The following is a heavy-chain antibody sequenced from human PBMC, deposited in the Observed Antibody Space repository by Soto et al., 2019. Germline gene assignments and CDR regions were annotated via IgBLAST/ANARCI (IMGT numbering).Heavy chain of an antibody. J-gene: IGHJ6*02. CDR1: GGTFSSYA. D-gene: IGHD4-17*01. Sequence: SVKVSCKASGGTFSSYAISWVRQARGQGLEWMGGIIPIFGTANYAQKFQGRVTITADESTSTAYMELSSLRSEDTAVYYCARGPTVTLYYYYGMDVWGQGTTVTVSS. CDR2: IIPIFGTA. V-gene: IGHV1-69*13. CDR3: ARGPTVTLYYYYGMDV.